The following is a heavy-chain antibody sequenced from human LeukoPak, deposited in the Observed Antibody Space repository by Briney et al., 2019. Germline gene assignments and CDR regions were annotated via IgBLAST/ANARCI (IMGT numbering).Heavy chain of an antibody. V-gene: IGHV3-23*01. CDR3: AKIGFKEVDY. Sequence: GGSLRLSCAASGFTFSSYAMSWVRQAPGKGLEWVSAISDSGGSTYYADSVKGRFTISRDNSKNTLYLQMNFLRAEDTAVYYCAKIGFKEVDYWGQGTLVTVSS. J-gene: IGHJ4*02. CDR1: GFTFSSYA. CDR2: ISDSGGST.